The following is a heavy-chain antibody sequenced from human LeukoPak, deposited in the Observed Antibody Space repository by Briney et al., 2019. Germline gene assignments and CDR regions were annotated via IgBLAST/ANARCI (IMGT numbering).Heavy chain of an antibody. J-gene: IGHJ4*02. CDR1: GGSISNYY. CDR2: IYTTGST. CDR3: VRLGDNLSFDY. Sequence: SETLSLTCSVSGGSISNYYWSWIRKPAGRELEWIGHIYTTGSTNYNPSLKSRATMSVDTSKNQFSLNLSSVTAADTAVYYCVRLGDNLSFDYWGQGTLVTVSS. D-gene: IGHD4/OR15-4a*01. V-gene: IGHV4-4*07.